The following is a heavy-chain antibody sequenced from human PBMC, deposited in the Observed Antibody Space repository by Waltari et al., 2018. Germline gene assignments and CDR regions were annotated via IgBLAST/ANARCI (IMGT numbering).Heavy chain of an antibody. J-gene: IGHJ5*02. CDR2: IYYSGIT. V-gene: IGHV4-39*01. Sequence: WGWIRKSPGKGREWFGSIYYSGITYYNPTLESLVTILGDTSKNQLSLKLTSVTAADTALYYCVRHWKRNGYRFDPWGQGTLVTVSS. D-gene: IGHD5-12*01. CDR3: VRHWKRNGYRFDP.